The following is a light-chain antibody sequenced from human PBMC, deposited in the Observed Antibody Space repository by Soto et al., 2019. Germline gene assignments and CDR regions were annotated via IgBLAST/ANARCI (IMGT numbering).Light chain of an antibody. CDR3: QHYNSYSAA. V-gene: IGKV1-5*03. J-gene: IGKJ1*01. CDR1: QTISSW. CDR2: KAS. Sequence: DIQMTQSPSTLSGSVGDRVTITCRASQTISSWLAWYQQKPGKAPKLLIYKASTLKSGVPSRFSGSGSGTEFTLTISSLQPDDFATYYCQHYNSYSAAFAPGPKVEL.